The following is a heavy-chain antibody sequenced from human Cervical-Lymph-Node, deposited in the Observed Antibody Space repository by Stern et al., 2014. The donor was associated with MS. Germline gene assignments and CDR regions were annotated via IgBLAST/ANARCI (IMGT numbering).Heavy chain of an antibody. CDR3: AKSTVTSRSDY. V-gene: IGHV3-23*04. J-gene: IGHJ4*02. CDR1: GFTFSSYA. Sequence: EVQLGESGGGLVQPGGSLRLSCAASGFTFSSYAMSGVRQAPGKGQEWVSAISGSGGGTNYADPVKGRLTISRDNSNNTQYLRMNSLRAEDTAVYYCAKSTVTSRSDYWGQGTLVTVSS. D-gene: IGHD4-17*01. CDR2: ISGSGGGT.